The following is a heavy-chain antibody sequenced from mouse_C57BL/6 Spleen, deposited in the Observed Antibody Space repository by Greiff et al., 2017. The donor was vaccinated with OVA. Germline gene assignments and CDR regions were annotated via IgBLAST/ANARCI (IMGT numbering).Heavy chain of an antibody. CDR2: IRLKSDNYAT. Sequence: EVKVEESGGGLVQPGGSMKLSCVASGFTFSNYWMNWVRQSPEKGLEWVAQIRLKSDNYATHYAESVKGRFTISRDDSKSSVYLQMNNLRAEDTGIYYCTGREYGYYWGQGTTLTVSS. J-gene: IGHJ2*01. CDR1: GFTFSNYW. V-gene: IGHV6-3*01. D-gene: IGHD2-2*01. CDR3: TGREYGYY.